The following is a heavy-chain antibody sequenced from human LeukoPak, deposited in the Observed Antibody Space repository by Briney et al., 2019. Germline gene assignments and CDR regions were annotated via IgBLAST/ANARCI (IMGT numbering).Heavy chain of an antibody. CDR2: IIPIFGTA. CDR3: ASLSDFWSGHYYYYYMDV. J-gene: IGHJ6*03. CDR1: GGTFSSYA. D-gene: IGHD3-3*01. Sequence: SVKVSCKASGGTFSSYAISWVRQAPGQGLEWMGGIIPIFGTANYVQKFQGRVTITTDESTSTAYMELSSLRSEDTAVYYCASLSDFWSGHYYYYYMDVWGKGTTVTVSS. V-gene: IGHV1-69*05.